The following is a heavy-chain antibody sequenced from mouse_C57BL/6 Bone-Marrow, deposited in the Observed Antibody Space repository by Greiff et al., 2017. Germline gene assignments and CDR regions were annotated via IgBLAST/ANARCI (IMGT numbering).Heavy chain of an antibody. J-gene: IGHJ1*01. D-gene: IGHD2-4*01. CDR3: ARPYYDYHYWYFDV. V-gene: IGHV1-39*01. Sequence: VQLQQSGPELVKPGASVKISCKASGYSFTDYNMNWVKQSNGKSLEWIGVINPNYGTTSYNQKFKGKATLTVDQSSSTAYMQLNILTSEDSAVXYVARPYYDYHYWYFDVWGPGTTVTVSS. CDR2: INPNYGTT. CDR1: GYSFTDYN.